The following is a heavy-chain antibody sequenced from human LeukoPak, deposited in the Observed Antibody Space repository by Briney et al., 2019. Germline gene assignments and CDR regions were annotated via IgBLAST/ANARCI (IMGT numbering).Heavy chain of an antibody. CDR3: ARAVAGTSPYFGY. CDR2: IFHTGIT. J-gene: IGHJ4*02. Sequence: SETLSLTCTVSGGSISSSSYFWDWIRQPPGKGLEWIGRIFHTGITYYNPSLRSRVTMSLDTSKNQFSLKLSSVTAADTAVYYCARAVAGTSPYFGYWGQGTLVTVSS. CDR1: GGSISSSSYF. V-gene: IGHV4-39*07. D-gene: IGHD6-19*01.